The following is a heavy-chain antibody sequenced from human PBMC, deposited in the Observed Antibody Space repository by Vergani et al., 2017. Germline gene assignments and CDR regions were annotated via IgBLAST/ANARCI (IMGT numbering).Heavy chain of an antibody. J-gene: IGHJ4*02. D-gene: IGHD6-13*01. CDR3: ARDEGAAAAPGRRRFDY. CDR1: GGTFSSYT. CDR2: IIPILGIA. V-gene: IGHV1-69*08. Sequence: QVQLVQSGAEVKKPGSSVKVSCKASGGTFSSYTISWVRQAPGQGLEWMGRIIPILGIANYAHKFQGRVSITADKSTSTAYMELGSLRPEDTAVYYCARDEGAAAAPGRRRFDYWGQGALVTVSS.